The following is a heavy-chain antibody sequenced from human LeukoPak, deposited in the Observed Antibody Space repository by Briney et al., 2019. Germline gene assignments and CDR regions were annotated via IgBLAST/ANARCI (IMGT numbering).Heavy chain of an antibody. D-gene: IGHD7-27*01. J-gene: IGHJ5*01. CDR2: IHYGENT. V-gene: IGHV4-59*01. CDR1: GDSINSYY. CDR3: ARDLHLGWFDS. Sequence: SETLSLTCTVSGDSINSYYWNWIRQPPGKGLEWIGYIHYGENTNYNPSLKSRVPISLDTSRKFFSLNLSSVTAADTAVYYCARDLHLGWFDSWGQGTLVHVSS.